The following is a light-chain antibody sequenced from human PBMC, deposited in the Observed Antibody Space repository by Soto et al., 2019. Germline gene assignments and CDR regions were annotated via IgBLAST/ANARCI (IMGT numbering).Light chain of an antibody. CDR2: AAS. Sequence: DIQMTQSPSSVSASVGDRVTMTCRASQGISSWLAWYQQKPGKAPKLLISAASSLQSGVPPRFSGSGSGTDFPLPITSLQPEDFAPSYCQQANSFPSTFGQGTKVEIK. CDR3: QQANSFPST. CDR1: QGISSW. V-gene: IGKV1-12*02. J-gene: IGKJ1*01.